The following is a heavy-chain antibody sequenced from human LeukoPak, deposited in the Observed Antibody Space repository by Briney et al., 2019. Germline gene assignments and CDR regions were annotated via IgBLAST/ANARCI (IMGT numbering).Heavy chain of an antibody. CDR2: MSYDGTNK. CDR1: GFTVTGYS. CDR3: AKPPDLLDAFDI. V-gene: IGHV3-30-3*01. J-gene: IGHJ3*02. D-gene: IGHD2-15*01. Sequence: TGGSLRLSCVVSGFTVTGYSMHWVRQAPGTGLEWVAVMSYDGTNKYYADSVKGRFTISRDNSKNTLYLQMNSLRAEDTAVYYCAKPPDLLDAFDIWGQGTVVTVSS.